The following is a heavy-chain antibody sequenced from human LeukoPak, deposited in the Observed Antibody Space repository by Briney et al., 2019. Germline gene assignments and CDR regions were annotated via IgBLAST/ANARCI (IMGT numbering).Heavy chain of an antibody. CDR3: ARDLGGTLGY. J-gene: IGHJ4*02. V-gene: IGHV3-30*04. D-gene: IGHD1/OR15-1a*01. Sequence: GRSLRLSCAASGFTFSRYAMHWVGQAPGKWLEWVAVISYDGSNKYYADSVKGRLTISRDNSKNTLYLQMNSLRAEDTAVYYCARDLGGTLGYWGQGTLVTVSS. CDR1: GFTFSRYA. CDR2: ISYDGSNK.